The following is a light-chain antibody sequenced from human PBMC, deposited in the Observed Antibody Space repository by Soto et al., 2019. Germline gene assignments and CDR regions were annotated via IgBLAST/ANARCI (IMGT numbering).Light chain of an antibody. CDR3: QQYNNWPRT. CDR1: QSISAN. CDR2: GAS. Sequence: EIGMTQSPATLSVSPGDRATLSCRASQSISANLAWYQQKPGQTPRLLIYGASTRASGVPAKFSGSGSGTEVTLTISSLQSEDFAVYYCQQYNNWPRTFGQGTKVEIK. V-gene: IGKV3-15*01. J-gene: IGKJ1*01.